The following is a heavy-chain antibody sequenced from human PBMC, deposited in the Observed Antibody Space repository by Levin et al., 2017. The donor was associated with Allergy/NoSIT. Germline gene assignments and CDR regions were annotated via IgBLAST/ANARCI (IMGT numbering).Heavy chain of an antibody. J-gene: IGHJ6*02. D-gene: IGHD6-6*01. V-gene: IGHV1-69*06. CDR1: GGTFSSYA. Sequence: ASVKVSCKASGGTFSSYAISWVRQAPGQGLEWMGGIIPIFGTANYAQKFQGRVTITADKSTSTAYMELSSLRSEDTAVYYCANPYRGVDSSSKAAYYYYGMDVWGQGTTVTVSS. CDR2: IIPIFGTA. CDR3: ANPYRGVDSSSKAAYYYYGMDV.